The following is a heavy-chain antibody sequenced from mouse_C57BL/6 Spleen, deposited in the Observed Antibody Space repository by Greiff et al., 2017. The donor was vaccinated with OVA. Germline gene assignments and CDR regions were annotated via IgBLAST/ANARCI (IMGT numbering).Heavy chain of an antibody. V-gene: IGHV2-2*01. CDR1: GFSLTSYG. CDR2: IWSGGST. D-gene: IGHD2-3*01. CDR3: ARNAGPYDPHYFDY. Sequence: VQVVESGPGLVQPSQSLSITCTVSGFSLTSYGVHWVRQSPGKGLEWLGVIWSGGSTDYNAAFISRLSISKDNSKSQVFFKMNSLQADDTAIYYCARNAGPYDPHYFDYWGQGTTLTVSS. J-gene: IGHJ2*01.